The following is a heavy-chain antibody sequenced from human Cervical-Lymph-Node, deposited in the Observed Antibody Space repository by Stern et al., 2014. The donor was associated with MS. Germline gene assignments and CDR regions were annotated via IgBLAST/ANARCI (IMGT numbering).Heavy chain of an antibody. CDR1: GFTFKSYT. V-gene: IGHV3-30*14. CDR2: VIYNGTNK. D-gene: IGHD2-2*01. J-gene: IGHJ4*02. CDR3: AKYAQSFDS. Sequence: DQLVESGGGVVQPGRSLRLSCAASGFTFKSYTMQWVRQAPGKGLEWVAVVIYNGTNKYYADSVKGRFTIARYNSKNTLFLQMKSLRPEDSAVYYCAKYAQSFDSWGQGTLFTVSS.